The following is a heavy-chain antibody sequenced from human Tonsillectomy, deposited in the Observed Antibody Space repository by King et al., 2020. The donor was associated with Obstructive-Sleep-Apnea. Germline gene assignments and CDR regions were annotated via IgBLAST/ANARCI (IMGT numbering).Heavy chain of an antibody. CDR1: GGSFSGYY. CDR2: INHSGST. Sequence: VQLQQWGAGLLKPSETLSLTCAVYGGSFSGYYWSWLRQPPGKVLEWIGEINHSGSTNYNPSLKSRVTISVDTSKNQFSLKLSSVTAADTAVYYCARAGGYSSSWKYYFDYWGQGTLVTVSS. D-gene: IGHD6-13*01. CDR3: ARAGGYSSSWKYYFDY. V-gene: IGHV4-34*01. J-gene: IGHJ4*02.